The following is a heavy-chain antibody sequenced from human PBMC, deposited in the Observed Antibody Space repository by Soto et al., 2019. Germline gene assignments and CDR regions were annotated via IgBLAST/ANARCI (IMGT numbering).Heavy chain of an antibody. D-gene: IGHD6-19*01. J-gene: IGHJ4*02. Sequence: QVQLQESGPGLVKPSETLSLTCTVSGGSVRRYYWSWVRQSPGKGLEWIGYIYNGGSTKYNPSLKSRVTIFVNTSKNQFSVNLTSVTAADTAIYYCAQSPGWPGFDFWGQGTLVTVSS. CDR2: IYNGGST. CDR3: AQSPGWPGFDF. V-gene: IGHV4-59*02. CDR1: GGSVRRYY.